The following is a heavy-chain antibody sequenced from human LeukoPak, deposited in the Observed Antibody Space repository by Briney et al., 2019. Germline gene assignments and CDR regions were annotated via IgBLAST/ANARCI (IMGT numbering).Heavy chain of an antibody. CDR3: AELGITMIGGV. CDR2: ISSSRSTI. V-gene: IGHV3-48*03. J-gene: IGHJ6*04. CDR1: GFTFSSYE. D-gene: IGHD3-10*02. Sequence: PGGSLRLSCAASGFTFSSYEMNWVRQAPGKGLEWVSYISSSRSTIYYAVSVKGRFTISRDNAKNSLYLQMNSLRAEDTAVYYCAELGITMIGGVWGKGTTVTISS.